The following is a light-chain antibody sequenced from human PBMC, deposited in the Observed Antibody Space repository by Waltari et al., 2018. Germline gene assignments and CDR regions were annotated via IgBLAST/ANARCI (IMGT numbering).Light chain of an antibody. J-gene: IGLJ2*01. V-gene: IGLV2-23*02. CDR1: SRDLGNSYL. CDR3: CSYAGSGTLV. Sequence: QSALTQPASVSGSPGQSITISCTGTSRDLGNSYLVSWYKQHPGKAPKLMIYEVTKRPSWFSTRFSGSKSGNTASLTVSGLQAEDEADYYCCSYAGSGTLVFGGGTKLTVL. CDR2: EVT.